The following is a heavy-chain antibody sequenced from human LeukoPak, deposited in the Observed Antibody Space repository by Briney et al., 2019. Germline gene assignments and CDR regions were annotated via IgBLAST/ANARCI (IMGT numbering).Heavy chain of an antibody. J-gene: IGHJ6*03. CDR1: DDSITMYY. Sequence: QASETLSLTCSVSDDSITMYYWTWIRQPPGKGLEWIGYVDHTGSTNFNPSLNGRVSISRDTTNNLFSLRLRSVTAADTAVYFSARGRVSSSTWYSTYYYYFYMDVWGKGTTVTVSS. CDR2: VDHTGST. CDR3: ARGRVSSSTWYSTYYYYFYMDV. D-gene: IGHD1-1*01. V-gene: IGHV4-59*01.